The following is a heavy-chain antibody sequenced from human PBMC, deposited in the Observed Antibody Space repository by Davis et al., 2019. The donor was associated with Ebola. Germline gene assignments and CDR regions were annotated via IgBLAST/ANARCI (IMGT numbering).Heavy chain of an antibody. Sequence: MPSETLSLTCTVSGGSISSSSYYWGWIRQPPGKGLEWIGYIYYSGSTNYNPSLKSRVTISVDTSKNQFSLKLSSVTAADTAVYYCARTFSRDGYNPNWYFDLWGRGTLVTVSS. V-gene: IGHV4-61*05. D-gene: IGHD5-24*01. CDR3: ARTFSRDGYNPNWYFDL. J-gene: IGHJ2*01. CDR1: GGSISSSSYY. CDR2: IYYSGST.